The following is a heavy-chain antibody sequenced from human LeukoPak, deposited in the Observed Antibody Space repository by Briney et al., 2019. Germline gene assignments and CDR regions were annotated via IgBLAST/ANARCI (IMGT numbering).Heavy chain of an antibody. D-gene: IGHD2-2*02. V-gene: IGHV5-51*01. CDR2: IYPGDSDT. Sequence: GESLRISCKASGYTFASYWIGWVRQMPGKGLEWMGIIYPGDSDTRYSPSFQGQVTISADKSISTAYLQWSSLKASDTAMYYCARQRATSCYNWGQGTLVTVSS. J-gene: IGHJ4*02. CDR1: GYTFASYW. CDR3: ARQRATSCYN.